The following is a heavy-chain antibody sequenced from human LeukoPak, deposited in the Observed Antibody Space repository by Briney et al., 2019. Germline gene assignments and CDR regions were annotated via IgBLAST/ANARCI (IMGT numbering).Heavy chain of an antibody. J-gene: IGHJ4*02. CDR2: ISPGGGTT. D-gene: IGHD6-19*01. Sequence: GGSLRLSCAVSGFTFSNEAMGWVRQLRGGGLEWVSTISPGGGTTYYAESMKGRFTISRDNSKNTLYLQMNSLRAEDTAVYYCAKSSGWYFDYWGQGTLVTVSS. CDR1: GFTFSNEA. V-gene: IGHV3-23*01. CDR3: AKSSGWYFDY.